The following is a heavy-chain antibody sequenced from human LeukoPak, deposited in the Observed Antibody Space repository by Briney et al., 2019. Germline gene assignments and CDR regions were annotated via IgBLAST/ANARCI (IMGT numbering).Heavy chain of an antibody. CDR3: ARVSRYFDWLSLNDY. V-gene: IGHV1-18*01. CDR2: ISAYNGNT. D-gene: IGHD3-9*01. Sequence: GASVKVSCKASGYTFTNYGISWVRQAPGQGLEWMGWISAYNGNTNYAQKLQGRVTMTTDTSTSTAYMELRSLRSDDTAVYYCARVSRYFDWLSLNDYRGQGTLVTVSS. CDR1: GYTFTNYG. J-gene: IGHJ4*02.